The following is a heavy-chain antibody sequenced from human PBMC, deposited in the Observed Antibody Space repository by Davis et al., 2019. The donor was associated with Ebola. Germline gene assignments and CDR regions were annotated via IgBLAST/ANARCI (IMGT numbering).Heavy chain of an antibody. Sequence: GGSLRLSCAASGFTFSSYSMNWVRQAPGKGLEWVSSISSSSSYIYYADSVKGRFTISRDNAKNSLYLQMNSLRAEDTAVYYCARDLKPNDSSSYYYTAFDIWGQGTMVTVSS. CDR2: ISSSSSYI. D-gene: IGHD3-22*01. CDR1: GFTFSSYS. CDR3: ARDLKPNDSSSYYYTAFDI. V-gene: IGHV3-21*01. J-gene: IGHJ3*02.